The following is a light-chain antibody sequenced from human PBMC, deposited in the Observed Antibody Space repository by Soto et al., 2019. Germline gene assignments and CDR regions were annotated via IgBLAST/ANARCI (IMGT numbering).Light chain of an antibody. CDR1: QSVSSN. J-gene: IGKJ5*01. CDR2: DAS. Sequence: EIVMTQSPATLSVSPGERATLSCRASQSVSSNLAWYQQKPGQAPRLLIYDASNRATGIPARFSGSGSGTDFTLTISSLQSEDFAVYYCQQYNKWPPITFGQGTRLEIK. V-gene: IGKV3D-15*01. CDR3: QQYNKWPPIT.